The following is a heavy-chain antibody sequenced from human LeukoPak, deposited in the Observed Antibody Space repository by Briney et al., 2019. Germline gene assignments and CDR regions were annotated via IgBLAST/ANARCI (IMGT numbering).Heavy chain of an antibody. J-gene: IGHJ5*02. Sequence: SETLSLTCTVSGGSISSSNYYWGWIRQPPGKGLEWIGSIYYSGSTYYNPSLKSRVTISVDTSNKLFSLKLSSVTAADTAVYYCARVSCSGGACPFGSWFDPWGQGTLVTVSS. CDR3: ARVSCSGGACPFGSWFDP. V-gene: IGHV4-39*02. CDR2: IYYSGST. D-gene: IGHD2-15*01. CDR1: GGSISSSNYY.